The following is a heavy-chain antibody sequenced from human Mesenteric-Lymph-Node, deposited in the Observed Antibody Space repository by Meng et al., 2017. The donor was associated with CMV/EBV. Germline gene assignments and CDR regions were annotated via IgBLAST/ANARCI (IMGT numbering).Heavy chain of an antibody. D-gene: IGHD3-10*01. V-gene: IGHV3-23*01. J-gene: IGHJ4*02. CDR1: GFTFSRYA. CDR2: IIGGGAGT. CDR3: ATSSCYGSGSYHICGFGGFDY. Sequence: GGSLRLSCAASGFTFSRYAMNWVRQAPGKGLDWVSGIIGGGAGTYYADSVKGRFTISRDNSKDTLYLQMNSLRAEDTAVYYCATSSCYGSGSYHICGFGGFDYWGQGALVTVSS.